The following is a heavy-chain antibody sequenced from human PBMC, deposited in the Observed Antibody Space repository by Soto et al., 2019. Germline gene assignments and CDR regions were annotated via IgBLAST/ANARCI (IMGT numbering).Heavy chain of an antibody. CDR3: AKGEDDYGDIDHFDS. D-gene: IGHD4-17*01. V-gene: IGHV3-23*01. CDR2: ITGSGGST. J-gene: IGHJ4*01. CDR1: GFSYGSFA. Sequence: GGSLRLSCAASGFSYGSFAMGWVRQAPGTGLESVAAITGSGGSTKYAESVRGRVTISRDNSKNTLYLHLNSLTAEDTALYFCAKGEDDYGDIDHFDSWGRGTLVTVSS.